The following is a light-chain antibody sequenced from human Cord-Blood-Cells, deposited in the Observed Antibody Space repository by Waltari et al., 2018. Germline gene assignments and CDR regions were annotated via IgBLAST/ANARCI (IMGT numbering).Light chain of an antibody. J-gene: IGKJ1*01. CDR3: QQYNNWPPWT. Sequence: EIVMTQSPATLSVSPAARATLSCRASQSVRSNLAWYKQKPGQAPRLLIYGASTRATGIPARFSGSGSGTEFTLTISSLQSEDFAVYYCQQYNNWPPWTFGQGTKVEIK. V-gene: IGKV3-15*01. CDR1: QSVRSN. CDR2: GAS.